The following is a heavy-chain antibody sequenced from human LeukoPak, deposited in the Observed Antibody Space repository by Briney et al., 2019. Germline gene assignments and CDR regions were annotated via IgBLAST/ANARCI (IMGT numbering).Heavy chain of an antibody. J-gene: IGHJ2*01. CDR3: ARGDYYDSKGRRQLFDL. D-gene: IGHD3-22*01. CDR1: GYTFTSYD. Sequence: GASVKVSCKASGYTFTSYDINWVRQATGQGLEWMGWMNPNSGNTGYAQKFQGRVTMTRNTSISTAYMELSSLRSEDTAVYYCARGDYYDSKGRRQLFDLWGRGTLVTVSS. CDR2: MNPNSGNT. V-gene: IGHV1-8*01.